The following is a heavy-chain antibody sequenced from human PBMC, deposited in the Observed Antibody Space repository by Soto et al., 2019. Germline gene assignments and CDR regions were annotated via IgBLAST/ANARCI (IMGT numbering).Heavy chain of an antibody. CDR2: ISWDGGST. CDR3: ARVGYYDSSGYPAGAFDI. J-gene: IGHJ3*02. Sequence: GGSLRLSCAASGFTFADYTTHWVRQAPGKGLEWVSLISWDGGSTYYADSVKGRFTISRDNSKNSLYLQMNSLRTEDTALYYCARVGYYDSSGYPAGAFDIWGQGTMVTVSS. D-gene: IGHD3-22*01. V-gene: IGHV3-43*01. CDR1: GFTFADYT.